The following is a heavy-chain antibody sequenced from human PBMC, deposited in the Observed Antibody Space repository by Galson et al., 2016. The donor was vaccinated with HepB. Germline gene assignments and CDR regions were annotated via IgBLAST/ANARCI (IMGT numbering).Heavy chain of an antibody. CDR1: GFSLSTTGVG. CDR2: LYWDDDN. CDR3: AHRRGLGGVVVEFDY. D-gene: IGHD2-2*01. V-gene: IGHV2-5*02. Sequence: PALVKPTQTLTLTCTFSGFSLSTTGVGVGWIRQPPGKALEWLTLLYWDDDNRYSPSLKSRLTITKDTSNNQVVLTLTNMDPVDTATYYCAHRRGLGGVVVEFDYWGPGILVTVPS. J-gene: IGHJ4*02.